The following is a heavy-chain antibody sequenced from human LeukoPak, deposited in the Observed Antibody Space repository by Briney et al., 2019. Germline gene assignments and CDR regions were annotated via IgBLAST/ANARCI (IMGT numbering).Heavy chain of an antibody. D-gene: IGHD3-22*01. CDR2: IYPGDSDT. CDR3: ASYYYDSSGYESAPDAFDI. CDR1: GYSLTSYW. Sequence: GESLKISCKGSGYSLTSYWIGWVRQMPGKGLEWMGIIYPGDSDTRYSPSFQGQVTISADKSISTAYLQWSSLKASDTAMYYCASYYYDSSGYESAPDAFDIWGQGTMVTVSS. J-gene: IGHJ3*02. V-gene: IGHV5-51*01.